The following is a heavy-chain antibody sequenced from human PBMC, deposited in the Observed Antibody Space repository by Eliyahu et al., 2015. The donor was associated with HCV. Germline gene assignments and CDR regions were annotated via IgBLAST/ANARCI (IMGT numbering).Heavy chain of an antibody. D-gene: IGHD1-26*01. CDR1: GGSXSSSSYY. V-gene: IGHV4-39*01. CDR3: ARHRVGATAFDI. Sequence: QLQLQESGPGLVKPSETLSLTCTVSGGSXSSSSYYWGWIRQPPGKGLEWIGSIYYSGSTYYNPSLKSRVTISVDTSKNQFSLKLSSVTAADTAVYYCARHRVGATAFDIWGQGTMVTVSS. CDR2: IYYSGST. J-gene: IGHJ3*02.